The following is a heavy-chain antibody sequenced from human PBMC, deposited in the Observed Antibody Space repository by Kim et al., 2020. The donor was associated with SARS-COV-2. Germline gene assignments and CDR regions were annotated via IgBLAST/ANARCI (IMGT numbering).Heavy chain of an antibody. V-gene: IGHV4-59*08. CDR3: ASHSGYDLIFDY. CDR2: T. Sequence: TNTTPTLKSRVTMSIETSKNQISLKLSSVTAADTAVYYCASHSGYDLIFDYWGQGTLVTVSS. D-gene: IGHD5-12*01. J-gene: IGHJ4*02.